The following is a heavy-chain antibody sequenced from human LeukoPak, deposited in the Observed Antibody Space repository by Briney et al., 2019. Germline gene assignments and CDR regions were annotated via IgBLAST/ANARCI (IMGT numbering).Heavy chain of an antibody. J-gene: IGHJ4*02. CDR3: ARVGGSYYFDY. V-gene: IGHV1-46*01. CDR1: GHTFTSYY. Sequence: ASVKVSCKASGHTFTSYYMHWVRQAPGQGLEWMGIINPSGGSTSYAQKFQGRVTMTRDTSTSTVYMELSSLRSEDTAVYYCARVGGSYYFDYWGQGTLVTVSS. D-gene: IGHD3-10*01. CDR2: INPSGGST.